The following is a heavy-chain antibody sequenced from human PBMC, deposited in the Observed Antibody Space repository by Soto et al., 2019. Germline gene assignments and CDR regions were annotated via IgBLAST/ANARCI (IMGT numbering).Heavy chain of an antibody. CDR2: ISSSSSYI. V-gene: IGHV3-21*01. D-gene: IGHD3-9*01. CDR1: GFTFSSYS. CDR3: ARASGRAYYDILTGPLDY. J-gene: IGHJ4*02. Sequence: GGSLRLSCAASGFTFSSYSMNWVRQAPGKGLEWVSSISSSSSYIYYADSVKGRFTISRDNAKNSLYLQMNSLRAEDTAVYYCARASGRAYYDILTGPLDYWGQGTLVTVS.